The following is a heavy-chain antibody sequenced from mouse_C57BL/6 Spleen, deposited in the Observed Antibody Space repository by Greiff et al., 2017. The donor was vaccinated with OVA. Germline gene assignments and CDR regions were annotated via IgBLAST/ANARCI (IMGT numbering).Heavy chain of an antibody. CDR1: GYAFSSSW. J-gene: IGHJ1*03. CDR3: ARGWLLEYFEG. Sequence: VQLQQSGPELVKPGASVKISCKASGYAFSSSWMNWVKQRPGKGLEWIGRIYPGDGATNYNGKFKGKATLTADQSSSTAYMQLSSLTSEDSAVYFCARGWLLEYFEGWGTGTTVTVAS. D-gene: IGHD2-3*01. V-gene: IGHV1-82*01. CDR2: IYPGDGAT.